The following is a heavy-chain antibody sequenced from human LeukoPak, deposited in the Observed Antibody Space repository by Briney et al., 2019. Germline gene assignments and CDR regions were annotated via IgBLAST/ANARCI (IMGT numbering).Heavy chain of an antibody. Sequence: PGGSLRLSCAASGFTFSDYYMSWIRQAPGKGLEWVSYISSSGSTIYYADSVKGLFTISRDNAKNSLYLQMNSLRAEDTAVYYCAREVDSSGYYYHYWGQGTLVTVSS. J-gene: IGHJ4*02. CDR3: AREVDSSGYYYHY. CDR1: GFTFSDYY. D-gene: IGHD3-22*01. V-gene: IGHV3-11*01. CDR2: ISSSGSTI.